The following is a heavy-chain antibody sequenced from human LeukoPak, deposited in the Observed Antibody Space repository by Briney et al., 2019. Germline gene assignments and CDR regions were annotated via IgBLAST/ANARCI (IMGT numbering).Heavy chain of an antibody. CDR2: ISSSGSTI. CDR1: GFTFSSYE. J-gene: IGHJ6*04. V-gene: IGHV3-48*03. D-gene: IGHD2-15*01. CDR3: ARDDIVVVVAATPYYYGMDV. Sequence: GGSLRLSCAASGFTFSSYEMNWVRQAPGKGLECVSYISSSGSTIYYADSVKGRFTISRDNAKNSLYLQMNSLRAEDTAVYYCARDDIVVVVAATPYYYGMDVWGKGTTVTVSS.